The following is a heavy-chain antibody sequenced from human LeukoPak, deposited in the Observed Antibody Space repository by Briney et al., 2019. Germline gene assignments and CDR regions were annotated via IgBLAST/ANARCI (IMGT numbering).Heavy chain of an antibody. V-gene: IGHV3-21*01. D-gene: IGHD3-10*01. CDR2: IGSSSSYI. CDR1: GFTFSSYS. J-gene: IGHJ4*02. Sequence: PGGSLRLSCAASGFTFSSYSMNWVRQAPGKGLEWVSSIGSSSSYIYYADSVKGRFTISRDNAKNSLYLQMNSLRAEDTAVYYCARSGVYGSGSYYTYKFWGQGTLVTVSS. CDR3: ARSGVYGSGSYYTYKF.